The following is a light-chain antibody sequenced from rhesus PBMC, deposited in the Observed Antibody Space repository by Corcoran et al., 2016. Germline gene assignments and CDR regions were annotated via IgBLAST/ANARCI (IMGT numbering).Light chain of an antibody. V-gene: IGLV2-32*01. Sequence: QAALTQPRSVSGSPGQSVTISCTGPSSDIGGYNSVSWYQQHPGTAPKLMIYEVSKRPSGVSDRFSGSKSCNTASLTISGLQAEDEADYYCCSYAGSYTYYIFGAGTRLTVL. CDR2: EVS. CDR3: CSYAGSYTYYI. CDR1: SSDIGGYNS. J-gene: IGLJ1*01.